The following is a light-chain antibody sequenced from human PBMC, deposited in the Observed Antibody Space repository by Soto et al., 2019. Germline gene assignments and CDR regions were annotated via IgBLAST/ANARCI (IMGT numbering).Light chain of an antibody. V-gene: IGLV2-8*01. J-gene: IGLJ2*01. Sequence: QSVLTQPPSASGSPGQSVAISCTGTSSDVGGYNYVSWYQQHPGKAPKLMIYEVNKRPSGVPDRFSGSKSGNTASLTISGLQAEDEADYYCSSYTSTTLVFGGGTKVTVL. CDR2: EVN. CDR1: SSDVGGYNY. CDR3: SSYTSTTLV.